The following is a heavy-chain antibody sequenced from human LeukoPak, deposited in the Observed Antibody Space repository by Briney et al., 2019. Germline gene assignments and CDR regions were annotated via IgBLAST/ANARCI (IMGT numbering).Heavy chain of an antibody. V-gene: IGHV3-53*01. Sequence: PGGSLRLSCAASGFTVSSNYMSWVRQAPGKGLEWVSVIYSGGSTYYADSVKGRFTISRDNAKNTLYLQMNSLRAEDTAVYYCARGGYYDFWSGLSWGAFDIWGQGTMVTVSS. J-gene: IGHJ3*02. D-gene: IGHD3-3*01. CDR2: IYSGGST. CDR1: GFTVSSNY. CDR3: ARGGYYDFWSGLSWGAFDI.